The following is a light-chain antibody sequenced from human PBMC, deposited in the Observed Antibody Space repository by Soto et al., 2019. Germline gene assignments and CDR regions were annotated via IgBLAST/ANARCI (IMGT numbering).Light chain of an antibody. Sequence: EIVLTQSPGTQSLSPGGRATLSCRARQSVSSSYLAWYQQKPGQAPRLLIYGASSRATGIPDRFSGSGSGTDFTLTISRLEPEDFAVYYCQQYGSSLTWTFGQGTKVDIK. CDR3: QQYGSSLTWT. V-gene: IGKV3-20*01. CDR1: QSVSSSY. J-gene: IGKJ1*01. CDR2: GAS.